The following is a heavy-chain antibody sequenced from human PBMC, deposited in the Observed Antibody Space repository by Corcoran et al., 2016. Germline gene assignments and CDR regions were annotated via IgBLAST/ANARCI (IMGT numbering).Heavy chain of an antibody. CDR2: INPSGGST. J-gene: IGHJ5*02. V-gene: IGHV1-46*01. Sequence: QVQLVQSGAEVKKPGASVKVSCKASGYTFTSYYMHWVRQAPGQGLEWMGIINPSGGSTSYAQKFQGRVTMTRDTATSTVYMELSSLRSEDTAVYYCARDRREWHYYDSSGYKNWFDPWGQGTLFTVSS. CDR1: GYTFTSYY. CDR3: ARDRREWHYYDSSGYKNWFDP. D-gene: IGHD3-22*01.